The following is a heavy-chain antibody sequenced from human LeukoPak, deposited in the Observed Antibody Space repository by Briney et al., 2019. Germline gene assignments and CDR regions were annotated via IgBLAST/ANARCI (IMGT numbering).Heavy chain of an antibody. Sequence: PSETLSLTCTVSGYSISSGYYWGWIRQPPGKGLEWVSAISGSGGSTYYADSVKGRFTISRDNSKNTLYLQMNSLRAEDTAVYYCAKGYCSGGSCYSTVDTFDYWGQGTLVTVSS. CDR2: ISGSGGST. J-gene: IGHJ4*02. CDR1: GYSISSGYY. D-gene: IGHD2-15*01. V-gene: IGHV3-23*01. CDR3: AKGYCSGGSCYSTVDTFDY.